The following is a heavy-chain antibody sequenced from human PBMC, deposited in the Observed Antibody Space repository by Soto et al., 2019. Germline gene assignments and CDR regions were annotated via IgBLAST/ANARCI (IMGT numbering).Heavy chain of an antibody. V-gene: IGHV1-3*04. Sequence: QVQLVQSGAEVKRSGASVKVSCKGSGYNFINNAMHWVRQAPGQRLEWMGWINTGYGNTRYSQKFQGRVTITRDTSASTAYMEVSSLISEDTAVYFCATALSAQKNDVLGHWGQGTLVTVSS. CDR2: INTGYGNT. CDR3: ATALSAQKNDVLGH. D-gene: IGHD3-16*01. J-gene: IGHJ4*02. CDR1: GYNFINNA.